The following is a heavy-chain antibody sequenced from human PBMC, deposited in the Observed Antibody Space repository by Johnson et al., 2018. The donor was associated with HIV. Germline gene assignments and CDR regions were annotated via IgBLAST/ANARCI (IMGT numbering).Heavy chain of an antibody. CDR1: GFTFSSYA. D-gene: IGHD6-13*01. CDR2: ISYDGSNK. J-gene: IGHJ3*02. V-gene: IGHV3-30-3*01. Sequence: QVQLVESGGGVVQPGRSLRLSCAASGFTFSSYAMHWVRQAPGKGLEWVAVISYDGSNKYYADSVKGRFTISRDNSKNTLYLQMNSMRAEDTAVYYCARTYSQGLDAFEIGGQGTMVTVSS. CDR3: ARTYSQGLDAFEI.